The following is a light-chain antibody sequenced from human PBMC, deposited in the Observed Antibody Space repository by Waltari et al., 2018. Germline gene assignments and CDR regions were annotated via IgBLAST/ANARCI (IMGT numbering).Light chain of an antibody. CDR2: GAS. J-gene: IGKJ1*01. CDR3: QHYVRLPAT. Sequence: EIVLTQSPGTLSLSPAETATLSCRASQSVRGTLAWYQQKPGQAPRLLIYGASSRATGIPDRFSGSGSGTDFSLTISRLEPEDVAVYYCQHYVRLPATFGQGTRVEIK. CDR1: QSVRGT. V-gene: IGKV3-20*01.